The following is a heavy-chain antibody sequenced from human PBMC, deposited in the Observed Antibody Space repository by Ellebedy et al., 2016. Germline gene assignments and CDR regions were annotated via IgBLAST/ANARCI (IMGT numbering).Heavy chain of an antibody. V-gene: IGHV3-53*01. D-gene: IGHD2-2*02. Sequence: GESLKISCAASGFTVSTNYMKWVRQAPGKGLEWVSAIFSDGNTYYADSVKGRFTIPRDNSKNTLYLQMNSLRAADTAVYYCARRAWSCSSPSCYTKTIDPWGRGTLVTVSS. CDR2: IFSDGNT. J-gene: IGHJ5*02. CDR1: GFTVSTNY. CDR3: ARRAWSCSSPSCYTKTIDP.